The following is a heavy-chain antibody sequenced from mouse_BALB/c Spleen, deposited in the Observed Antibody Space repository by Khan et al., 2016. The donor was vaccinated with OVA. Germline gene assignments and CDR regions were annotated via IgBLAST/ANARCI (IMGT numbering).Heavy chain of an antibody. CDR2: IWGDGST. CDR1: GFSLTGYG. CDR3: ARAYYGNDREAMDY. D-gene: IGHD2-9*01. J-gene: IGHJ4*01. V-gene: IGHV2-6-7*01. Sequence: QVQLKQSGPGLVAPSQSLSITCTVSGFSLTGYGVNWVRQPPGKGLAWLGMIWGDGSTDYHSALNSILSISKDNSKSQVCLKMNSLQTDETARYDGARAYYGNDREAMDYWGQGTSVTVSS.